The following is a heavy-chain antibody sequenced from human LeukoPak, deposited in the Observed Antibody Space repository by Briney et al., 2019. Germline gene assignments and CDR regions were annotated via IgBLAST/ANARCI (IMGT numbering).Heavy chain of an antibody. V-gene: IGHV3-30-3*01. J-gene: IGHJ5*02. CDR2: ISYDGSKK. CDR3: SQGLLS. CDR1: GFTFSSYA. Sequence: GGSLRLSCAASGFTFSSYAMSWVRQAPGKGLQWVAFISYDGSKKHCADSVQGRCTLSRDNSKNTLSLQLNSLRPDDTAVFYCSQGLLSWGQGTLLTVAA.